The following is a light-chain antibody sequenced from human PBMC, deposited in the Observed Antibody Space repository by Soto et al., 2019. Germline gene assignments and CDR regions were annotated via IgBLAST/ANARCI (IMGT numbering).Light chain of an antibody. V-gene: IGKV3-11*01. Sequence: TLSFYPEKRAALSCRTILSVSVYLDWYQQKPGQVPRLLISDASNRATGIPARFSGSGSGTVFILTIGSLESEAFVVSYCWTYNNWSPKITFAEGTRLEVK. CDR2: DAS. CDR3: WTYNNWSPKIT. CDR1: LSVSVY. J-gene: IGKJ5*01.